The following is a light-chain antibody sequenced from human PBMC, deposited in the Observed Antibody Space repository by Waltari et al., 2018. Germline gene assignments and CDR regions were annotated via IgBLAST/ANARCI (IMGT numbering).Light chain of an antibody. J-gene: IGKJ4*01. CDR1: QDIGHD. CDR3: LQDYDYPLT. V-gene: IGKV1-6*01. CDR2: AAS. Sequence: AIQMTQSPSSLSSSLGDRVTITCRASQDIGHDLGWYQQKPGKAPKLLIYAASSLQSGVQSRFSGAGSGTNFTLTISSLQSEDFATYYCLQDYDYPLTFGGGTKVAIK.